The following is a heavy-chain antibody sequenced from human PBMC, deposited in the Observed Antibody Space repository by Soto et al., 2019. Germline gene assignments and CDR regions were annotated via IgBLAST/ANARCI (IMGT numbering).Heavy chain of an antibody. CDR1: GFTFSSYA. Sequence: QVQLVESGGGVVQPGRSLRLSCAASGFTFSSYAMHWVRQAPGKGLEWVAVISYDGSNKYYADSVKGRFTISRDNSKNTLYLQMNSLRAEDTAVYYCARSPREGEYFQHWGQGTLVTVSS. J-gene: IGHJ1*01. CDR3: ARSPREGEYFQH. V-gene: IGHV3-30-3*01. D-gene: IGHD1-26*01. CDR2: ISYDGSNK.